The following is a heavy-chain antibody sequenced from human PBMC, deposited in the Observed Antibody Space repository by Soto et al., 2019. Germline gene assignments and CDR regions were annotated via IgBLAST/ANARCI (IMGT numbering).Heavy chain of an antibody. D-gene: IGHD6-19*01. J-gene: IGHJ4*02. CDR2: ISGSGSST. CDR3: TKARSGWYLYYFDY. CDR1: YA. V-gene: IGHV3-23*01. Sequence: YAMNWVRQAPGKGPEWVSGISGSGSSTYYADSVQGRFTISRDKSKNTLYLQMSSLRAEDTAIYYCTKARSGWYLYYFDYWGQGTLVTVSS.